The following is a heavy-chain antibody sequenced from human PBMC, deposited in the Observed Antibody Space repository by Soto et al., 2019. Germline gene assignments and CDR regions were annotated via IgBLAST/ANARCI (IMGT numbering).Heavy chain of an antibody. J-gene: IGHJ4*02. V-gene: IGHV4-34*01. CDR3: ARGLQYSSSDFDY. CDR2: INHSGST. Sequence: SETLSLTCAVYGGSFGGYYWSWIRQPPGKGLEWIGEINHSGSTNYNPSLKSRVTISVDTSKNQFSLKLSSVTAADTAVYYCARGLQYSSSDFDYWGQGTLVTVSS. CDR1: GGSFGGYY. D-gene: IGHD6-6*01.